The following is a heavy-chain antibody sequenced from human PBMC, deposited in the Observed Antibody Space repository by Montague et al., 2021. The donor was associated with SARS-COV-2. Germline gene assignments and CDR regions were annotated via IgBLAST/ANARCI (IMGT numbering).Heavy chain of an antibody. CDR3: ARPGLSDFQFEF. Sequence: SETLSLTCTVSGGSINSSVYYWAWIRQPPGKGLEWIGSIYYTGGTYYNPSLKSRVTLSVDTSKNRFSLKLYSVTAADTAVYFCARPGLSDFQFEFWGQGILVAVSS. V-gene: IGHV4-39*01. J-gene: IGHJ4*02. D-gene: IGHD2-21*01. CDR2: IYYTGGT. CDR1: GGSINSSVYY.